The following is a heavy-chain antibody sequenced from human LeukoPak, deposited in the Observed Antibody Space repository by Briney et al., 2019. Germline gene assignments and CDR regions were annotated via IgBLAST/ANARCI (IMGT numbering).Heavy chain of an antibody. Sequence: KPGGSLRLSCAASGFTFSSYSMNWVRQAPGKGLEWVSSISSSSSYIYYADSVKGRFTISRDNAKNSLYLQMNSLRAEDTAVYYCARDLLRAAAGGAVPGYWGQGTLVTVSS. V-gene: IGHV3-21*01. CDR2: ISSSSSYI. J-gene: IGHJ4*02. CDR1: GFTFSSYS. D-gene: IGHD6-13*01. CDR3: ARDLLRAAAGGAVPGY.